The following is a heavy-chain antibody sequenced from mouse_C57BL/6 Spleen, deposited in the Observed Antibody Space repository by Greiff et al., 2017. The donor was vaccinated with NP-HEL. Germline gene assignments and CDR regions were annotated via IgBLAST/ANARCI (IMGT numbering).Heavy chain of an antibody. J-gene: IGHJ1*03. V-gene: IGHV1-52*01. CDR1: GYTFTSYW. CDR2: IDPSDSET. D-gene: IGHD1-1*01. Sequence: QVQLQQPGAELVRPGSSVKLSCKASGYTFTSYWMHWVKQRPIQGLEWIGNIDPSDSETHYNQKFKDKATLTVDKSSSTAYMQLSSLTSEDSAVYYCARGGGSSPYFDVWGTGTTVTVSS. CDR3: ARGGGSSPYFDV.